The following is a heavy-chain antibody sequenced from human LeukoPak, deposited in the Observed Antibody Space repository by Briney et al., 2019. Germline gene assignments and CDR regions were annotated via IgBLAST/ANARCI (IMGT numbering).Heavy chain of an antibody. CDR2: ISWNSGSI. Sequence: GGSLRLSCAASGFTFDDYAMHWVRQAPGKGLEWVSGISWNSGSIGYADSVKGRFTISRDNAKNSLYLQMNSLRAEDTALYYCAKDLSALLPGAHNYMDVWGKGTTVTVSS. CDR1: GFTFDDYA. CDR3: AKDLSALLPGAHNYMDV. J-gene: IGHJ6*03. V-gene: IGHV3-9*01. D-gene: IGHD3-3*02.